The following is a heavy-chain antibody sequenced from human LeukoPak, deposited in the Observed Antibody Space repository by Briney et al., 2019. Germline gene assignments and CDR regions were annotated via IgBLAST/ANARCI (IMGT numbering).Heavy chain of an antibody. CDR3: ARSLSYYDGSGYYYFDY. Sequence: GASLQISCKGSGYSFTSYWIAWVRQLPGKGLEWMGIIHSGNSATKYSPSFRGQVTISADKSISTAFLQWSSLKASDTAMYYCARSLSYYDGSGYYYFDYWGQGTLVTVSS. CDR1: GYSFTSYW. CDR2: IHSGNSAT. J-gene: IGHJ4*02. D-gene: IGHD3-22*01. V-gene: IGHV5-51*01.